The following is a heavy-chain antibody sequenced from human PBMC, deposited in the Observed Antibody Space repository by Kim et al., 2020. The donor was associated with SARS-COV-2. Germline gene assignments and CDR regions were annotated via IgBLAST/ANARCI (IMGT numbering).Heavy chain of an antibody. CDR2: INPDGSST. D-gene: IGHD2-15*01. CDR1: GLTFSSAW. CDR3: IRGWQYAMDV. V-gene: IGHV3-74*03. Sequence: GGSLRLSCAASGLTFSSAWMHWVRQAPGKGLLWVSHINPDGSSTKYADSVRGRFTISRDNAKNTLYLQMNSLRVEDTAVYYCIRGWQYAMDVWGQGTTVTVSS. J-gene: IGHJ6*02.